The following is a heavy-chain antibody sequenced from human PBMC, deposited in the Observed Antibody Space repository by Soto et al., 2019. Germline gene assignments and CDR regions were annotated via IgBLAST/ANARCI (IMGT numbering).Heavy chain of an antibody. J-gene: IGHJ6*02. D-gene: IGHD3-3*01. CDR2: ISDGGERT. CDR3: ARDRSTDFGLDV. Sequence: EVLLLESGGDSVQPGGSLRLSCVASGFTFSDYVMSWVRQVPGKGLEWVSSISDGGERTDYRDSVRGRFTISRDNARFTLHLQMNNLRVDDTATYFCARDRSTDFGLDVWGQGTTVTVSS. CDR1: GFTFSDYV. V-gene: IGHV3-23*01.